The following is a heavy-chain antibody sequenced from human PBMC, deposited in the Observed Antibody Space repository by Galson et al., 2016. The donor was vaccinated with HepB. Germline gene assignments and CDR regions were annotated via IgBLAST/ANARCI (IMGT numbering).Heavy chain of an antibody. J-gene: IGHJ4*02. CDR1: GYTFTSYG. CDR2: NSAYNGNT. V-gene: IGHV1-18*04. D-gene: IGHD6-19*01. Sequence: SVKVSCKASGYTFTSYGITWVRQAPGQGLEWMGWNSAYNGNTNYAQKLQGRVTMTTDTSTSTAYMELRSLRSDDTAVYYCAAAVAGNFDYWGQGILATVSS. CDR3: AAAVAGNFDY.